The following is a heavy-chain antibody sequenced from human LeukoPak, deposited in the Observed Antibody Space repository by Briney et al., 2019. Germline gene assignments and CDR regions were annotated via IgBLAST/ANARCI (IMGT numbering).Heavy chain of an antibody. Sequence: NPSETLSLTCTVSGGSISSGSYYWSWIRQPAGKGLEWIGRIYTSGSTNYNPSLESRVTISVDTSKNQFSLKLSSVTAADTAVYYCAGGDSGYSSGWYRFDYWGQGTLVTVSS. J-gene: IGHJ4*02. CDR1: GGSISSGSYY. CDR3: AGGDSGYSSGWYRFDY. CDR2: IYTSGST. D-gene: IGHD6-19*01. V-gene: IGHV4-61*02.